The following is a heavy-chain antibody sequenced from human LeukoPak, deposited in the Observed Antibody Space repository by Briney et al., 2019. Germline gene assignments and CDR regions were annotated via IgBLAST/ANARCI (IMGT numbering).Heavy chain of an antibody. CDR1: GVSFSGYY. J-gene: IGHJ5*02. CDR3: ANGYSSGLYYL. Sequence: SETLSLTCAVYGVSFSGYYWSWIRQPPGKGLEWIGEINHSGSTNYNPSLKSRVTISVDTSKNQFSLKLSSVTAADTAVYYCANGYSSGLYYLWRQGTLVSVSS. CDR2: INHSGST. D-gene: IGHD6-19*01. V-gene: IGHV4-34*01.